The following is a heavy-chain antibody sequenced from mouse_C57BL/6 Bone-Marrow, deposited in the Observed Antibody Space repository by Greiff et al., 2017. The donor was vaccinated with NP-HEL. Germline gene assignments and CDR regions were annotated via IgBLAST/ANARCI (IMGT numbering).Heavy chain of an antibody. CDR2: INPSNGGT. V-gene: IGHV1-53*01. J-gene: IGHJ2*01. Sequence: QVQLQQPGTELVKPRASVQLSCKASGYTFPSYWMHWVKQRPGQGLEWIGNINPSNGGTNYNEKFKSKATLTVAPSSSPAYMPLSSLTSEDSAVFECARIALSTTVVAPVDYWGQGTTLTVSS. D-gene: IGHD1-1*01. CDR1: GYTFPSYW. CDR3: ARIALSTTVVAPVDY.